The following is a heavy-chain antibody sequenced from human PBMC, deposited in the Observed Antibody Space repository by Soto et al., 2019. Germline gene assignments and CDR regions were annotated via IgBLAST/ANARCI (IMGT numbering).Heavy chain of an antibody. J-gene: IGHJ4*02. D-gene: IGHD6-19*01. Sequence: QVQLQESGPGLVKPSQTLSLTCNVSGGSISSGGYYWSWIRQHPGKGLEWIGYIYYSGTTYYNPSIKSRPTISVDTSKNQFSLKLSSVTAADTAVYYCASQATGWYPDYWGQGTLVTVSS. CDR1: GGSISSGGYY. CDR2: IYYSGTT. CDR3: ASQATGWYPDY. V-gene: IGHV4-31*03.